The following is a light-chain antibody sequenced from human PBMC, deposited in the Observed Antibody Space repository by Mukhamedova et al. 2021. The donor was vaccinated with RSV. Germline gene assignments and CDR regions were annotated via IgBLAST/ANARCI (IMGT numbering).Light chain of an antibody. CDR3: SSYTSSPWV. CDR2: DVS. V-gene: IGLV2-14*03. J-gene: IGLJ3*02. Sequence: PGKAPKLMIYDVSNRPSGVSNRFSGSKSGNTASLTISGLQAEDEADYYCSSYTSSPWVFGGGTKLTVL.